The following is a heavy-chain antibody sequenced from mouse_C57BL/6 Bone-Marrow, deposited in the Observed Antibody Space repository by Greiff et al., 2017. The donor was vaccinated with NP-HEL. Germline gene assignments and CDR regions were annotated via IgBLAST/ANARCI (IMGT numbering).Heavy chain of an antibody. CDR1: GYTFTSYG. V-gene: IGHV1-81*01. CDR2: IYPRSGNT. J-gene: IGHJ3*01. D-gene: IGHD1-1*01. Sequence: QVHVKQSGAELARPGASVKLSCKASGYTFTSYGISWVKQRTGQGLEWIGEIYPRSGNTYYNEKFKGKATLTADKSSSTAYMELRSLTSEDSAVYFCASPLLLKDFAYWGQGTLVTVSA. CDR3: ASPLLLKDFAY.